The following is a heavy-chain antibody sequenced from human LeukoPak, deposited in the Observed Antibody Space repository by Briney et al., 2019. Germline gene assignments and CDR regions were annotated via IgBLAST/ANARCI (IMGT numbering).Heavy chain of an antibody. D-gene: IGHD3-22*01. V-gene: IGHV3-53*01. Sequence: GGSLRLSCAASGFTVSSNYMSWVRQAPGKGLEWVSVIYSGGSTYYADCVKDRFTISRDNSKNTLYLQMNSLRAEDTAVYYCATPYYYDSSGYYWDASDIWGQGTTVTVSS. CDR2: IYSGGST. J-gene: IGHJ3*02. CDR3: ATPYYYDSSGYYWDASDI. CDR1: GFTVSSNY.